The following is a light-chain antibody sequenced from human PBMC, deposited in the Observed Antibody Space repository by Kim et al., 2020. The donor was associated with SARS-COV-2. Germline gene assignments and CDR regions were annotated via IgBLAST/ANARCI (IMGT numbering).Light chain of an antibody. CDR3: QSYDSSINWV. CDR1: SGSIASNY. V-gene: IGLV6-57*02. CDR2: EDN. Sequence: KTVAISCTGSSGSIASNYVQSYQQRPGSAPTTVIYEDNQRPSGVPDPFSGSIDSSSNSASLTISGLKTEDEADYYCQSYDSSINWVFGGGTQLTVL. J-gene: IGLJ3*02.